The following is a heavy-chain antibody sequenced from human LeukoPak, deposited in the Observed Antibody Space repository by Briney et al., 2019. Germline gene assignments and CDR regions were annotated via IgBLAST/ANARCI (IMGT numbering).Heavy chain of an antibody. J-gene: IGHJ5*02. CDR1: GGPFSGYY. Sequence: SETLSLTCAVYGGPFSGYYWSWIRQPPGKGLEWLGEINHSGSTNHNPPLKSRVTISVDTSKNQFSLKLSSVTAANTAVYYCARGGRNKQWLTWFDPWGQGTLVTVSS. V-gene: IGHV4-34*01. D-gene: IGHD6-19*01. CDR3: ARGGRNKQWLTWFDP. CDR2: INHSGST.